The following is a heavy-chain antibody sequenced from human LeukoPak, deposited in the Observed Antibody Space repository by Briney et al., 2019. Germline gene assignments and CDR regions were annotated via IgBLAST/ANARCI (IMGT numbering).Heavy chain of an antibody. V-gene: IGHV3-23*01. Sequence: GGSLRLSCAASGFTFSSYAMGWVRQAPGKGLEWVSAITASGGNTYYADSVKGRFTISRDNSKNTLYLQVNSLRSEDTAVYYCARGRCSSTSCYKGYYYYYMDVWGKGTTVTVSS. CDR1: GFTFSSYA. CDR2: ITASGGNT. D-gene: IGHD2-2*02. J-gene: IGHJ6*03. CDR3: ARGRCSSTSCYKGYYYYYMDV.